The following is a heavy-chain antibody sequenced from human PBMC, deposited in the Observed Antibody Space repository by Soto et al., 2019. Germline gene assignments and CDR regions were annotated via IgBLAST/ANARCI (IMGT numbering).Heavy chain of an antibody. D-gene: IGHD3-3*01. CDR3: ARAGTYYDFWSGYYPLDY. Sequence: GGSLRLSCAASLFTFSSYWMHWVRQSPGKGLVWVSRINSDGSSTSYADSVKGRFTISRDNAKNTLYLQMNSLRAEDTAVYYCARAGTYYDFWSGYYPLDYWGQGTLVTVSS. CDR1: LFTFSSYW. V-gene: IGHV3-74*01. CDR2: INSDGSST. J-gene: IGHJ4*02.